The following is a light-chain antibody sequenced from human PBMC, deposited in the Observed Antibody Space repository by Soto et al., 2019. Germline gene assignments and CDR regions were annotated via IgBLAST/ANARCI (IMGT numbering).Light chain of an antibody. CDR3: QQYNSYSYT. V-gene: IGKV1-5*03. J-gene: IGKJ2*01. CDR2: RAS. CDR1: QSISNW. Sequence: DLQMTQSPSTLSASVGDRVTITCRASQSISNWLAWYQQKPGNAPNLLIYRASSLQSGVPSRFSGSGSGTEFTLTISSLQPDDFATYYCQQYNSYSYTFGQGTKLEIK.